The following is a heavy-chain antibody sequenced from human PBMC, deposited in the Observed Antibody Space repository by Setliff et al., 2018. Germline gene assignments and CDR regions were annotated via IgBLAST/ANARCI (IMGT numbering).Heavy chain of an antibody. Sequence: ASVKVSCKASGFTFTIYGVNWVRQAPGQGLEWMGWISAFNGYTQYSQKFKGRITVTTDTSTSTAYMELGSLASDDTAVYYCLRDRPYSNSPEDAFDIWGQGTTVTVSS. J-gene: IGHJ3*02. CDR1: GFTFTIYG. V-gene: IGHV1-18*01. D-gene: IGHD6-6*01. CDR3: LRDRPYSNSPEDAFDI. CDR2: ISAFNGYT.